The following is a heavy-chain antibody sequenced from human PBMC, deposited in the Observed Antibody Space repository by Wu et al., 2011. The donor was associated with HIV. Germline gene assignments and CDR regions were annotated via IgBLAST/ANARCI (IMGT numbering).Heavy chain of an antibody. Sequence: QVQLVQSGAEVKKPGASVKVSCKASGYTFTNYGISWVRQAPGQGPEWMGGIIPNSGTRHYARKFQGRFTVTADTSTTTVHMELRSLRSEDTAVYYCARSGEAAEYYYYYMNVWGKGTTVTISS. D-gene: IGHD6-13*01. CDR1: GYTFTNYG. CDR2: IIPNSGTR. CDR3: ARSGEAAEYYYYYMNV. V-gene: IGHV1-69*06. J-gene: IGHJ6*03.